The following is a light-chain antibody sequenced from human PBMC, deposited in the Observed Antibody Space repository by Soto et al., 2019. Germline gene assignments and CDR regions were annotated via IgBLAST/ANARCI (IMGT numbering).Light chain of an antibody. CDR3: CSYAGSYTFLV. CDR2: DVT. CDR1: SSDVGGYNY. V-gene: IGLV2-11*01. J-gene: IGLJ2*01. Sequence: QPVLTQPRSVSGSPGQSVTISCTGTSSDVGGYNYVSWYQQHPGKAPKLMIYDVTKRPSGVPDRFSGSKSGNTASLTISGLQAEDEAVYYCCSYAGSYTFLVFGGGTKLTVL.